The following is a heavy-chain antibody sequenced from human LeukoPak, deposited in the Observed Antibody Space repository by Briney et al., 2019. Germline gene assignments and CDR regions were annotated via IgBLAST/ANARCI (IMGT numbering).Heavy chain of an antibody. CDR1: GYNMDNFG. D-gene: IGHD3-9*01. Sequence: GASVKVSCKASGYNMDNFGIAWVRQAPGQGLEWMGWISAYSGVPNYAQKFQGRVTLTTAYMELRNLRSDDTAVYYCARYDADVLFGYYYFDYWGQGTLVTVSS. CDR2: ISAYSGVP. J-gene: IGHJ4*01. V-gene: IGHV1-18*01. CDR3: ARYDADVLFGYYYFDY.